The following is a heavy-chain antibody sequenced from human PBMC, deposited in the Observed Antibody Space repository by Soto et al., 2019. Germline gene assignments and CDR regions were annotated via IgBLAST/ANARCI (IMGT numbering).Heavy chain of an antibody. V-gene: IGHV1-18*01. D-gene: IGHD2-2*01. Sequence: QVQLVQSGAEVKKPGASVKVSCKASGYTFTDYGISCVRQAPGQGLEGMGWISAYNGNTNYAQKLKGRVTMTRDTSTNTAYMELRSPRLDDTAVSYCARDHSSDQLPGNWFDPWGQGSLVTVSS. J-gene: IGHJ5*02. CDR2: ISAYNGNT. CDR3: ARDHSSDQLPGNWFDP. CDR1: GYTFTDYG.